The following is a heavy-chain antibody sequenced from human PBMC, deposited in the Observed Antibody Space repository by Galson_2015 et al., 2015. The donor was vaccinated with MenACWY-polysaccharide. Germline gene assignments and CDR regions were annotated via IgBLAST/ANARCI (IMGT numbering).Heavy chain of an antibody. Sequence: SLRLSCAASGFTFSSYTMNWVRQAPGKGLEWLSYISSGSSTIYYADSVRGRFTISRDNAKNSLYLQINSLRAEDTAVYFCARGHYGMDVWGQGTTVTVSS. CDR2: ISSGSSTI. CDR3: ARGHYGMDV. CDR1: GFTFSSYT. J-gene: IGHJ6*02. V-gene: IGHV3-48*01.